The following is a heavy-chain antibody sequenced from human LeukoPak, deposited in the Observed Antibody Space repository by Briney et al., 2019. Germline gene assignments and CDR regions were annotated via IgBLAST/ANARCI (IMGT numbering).Heavy chain of an antibody. CDR2: ITNGGVTT. D-gene: IGHD2-2*01. Sequence: GGSLRLSCAASGFTFGSYAMSWVRQTPGKRLEWVSIITNGGVTTYYADSVKGRFTISRDNSKNTLYLQMNSLRAEDTAVYYCAKTKQGYCSSTSCYDGYWGQGTLVTVSS. V-gene: IGHV3-23*01. CDR3: AKTKQGYCSSTSCYDGY. CDR1: GFTFGSYA. J-gene: IGHJ4*02.